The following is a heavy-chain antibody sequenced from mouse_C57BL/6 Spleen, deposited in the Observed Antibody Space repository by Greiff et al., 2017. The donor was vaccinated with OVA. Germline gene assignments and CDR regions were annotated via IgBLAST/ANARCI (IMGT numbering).Heavy chain of an antibody. J-gene: IGHJ3*01. D-gene: IGHD1-1*02. CDR1: GFNIKDDY. Sequence: EVKLVESGAELVRPGASVKLSCTASGFNIKDDYMHWVKQRPEQGLEWIGWIDPENGDTEYASKFQGKATITADTSSNTAYLQLSSLTSEDTAVYYCSYYGPVAYWGQGTLVTVSA. CDR2: IDPENGDT. V-gene: IGHV14-4*01. CDR3: SYYGPVAY.